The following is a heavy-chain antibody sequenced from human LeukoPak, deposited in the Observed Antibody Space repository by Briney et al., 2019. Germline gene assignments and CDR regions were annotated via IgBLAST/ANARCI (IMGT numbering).Heavy chain of an antibody. Sequence: SETLSLTCTVSGGSVSNYYWSWIRQHPGKGLEWIGYIYYSGSTYYNPSLKSRVTISVDTSKDQFSLKLSSVSAADTAVYYCARSGAYSSSGDFWGQGTLVTVSS. CDR1: GGSVSNYY. D-gene: IGHD6-6*01. V-gene: IGHV4-59*06. CDR2: IYYSGST. CDR3: ARSGAYSSSGDF. J-gene: IGHJ4*02.